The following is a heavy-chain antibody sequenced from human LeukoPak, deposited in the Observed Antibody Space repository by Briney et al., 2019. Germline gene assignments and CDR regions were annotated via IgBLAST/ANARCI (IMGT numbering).Heavy chain of an antibody. J-gene: IGHJ4*02. V-gene: IGHV4-59*08. CDR2: IYYSGST. CDR3: ARHVQRFISSFDY. D-gene: IGHD2-2*01. CDR1: GGSISSYY. Sequence: SATLSLTCTVSGGSISSYYWSWIRQPPGKGLEWIGYIYYSGSTNYNPSLKSRVTISVDTSKNQFSLKLSSVTAADTAVYYCARHVQRFISSFDYWGQGTLVTVSS.